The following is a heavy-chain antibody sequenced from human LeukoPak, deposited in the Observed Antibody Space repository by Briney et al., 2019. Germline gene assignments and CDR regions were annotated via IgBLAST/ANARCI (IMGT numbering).Heavy chain of an antibody. V-gene: IGHV3-30-3*01. CDR3: ARAQTMIVVGVVGY. CDR1: GFTFSSYA. J-gene: IGHJ4*02. Sequence: GSLRLSCAASGFTFSSYAMHWVRQAPGKGLEWVAVISYDGSNKYYAGSVKGRFTISRDNSKNTLYLQMNSLRAEDTAVYYCARAQTMIVVGVVGYWGQGTLVTVSS. CDR2: ISYDGSNK. D-gene: IGHD3-22*01.